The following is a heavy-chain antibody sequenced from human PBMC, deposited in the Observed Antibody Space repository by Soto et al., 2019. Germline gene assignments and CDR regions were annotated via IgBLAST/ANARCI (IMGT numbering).Heavy chain of an antibody. CDR2: MYSGGST. J-gene: IGHJ6*02. CDR3: ARDSSLHLPLFYGIDV. V-gene: IGHV3-66*01. CDR1: GLTVSSNY. D-gene: IGHD2-15*01. Sequence: EVQLVESGGGLVQPGGSLRLSCAASGLTVSSNYMSWVRQAPGKGLEWVSVMYSGGSTYYSDSVKGRFIISRDNYKNTMYLQMDRLKVEDTAVYYCARDSSLHLPLFYGIDVWGQGTMVSVSS.